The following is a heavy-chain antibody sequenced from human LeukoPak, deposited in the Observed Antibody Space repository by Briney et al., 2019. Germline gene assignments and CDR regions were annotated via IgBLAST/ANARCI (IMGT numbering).Heavy chain of an antibody. D-gene: IGHD2-2*01. Sequence: GGSLRLSCAASEFTFSLYAMNWVRQAPGKGLEWVSYINDVSSDIHYADSVKGRFTISRDNAKNTLYLQMNSLSAEDTAVYYCARDTYQPGLIDCWGQGTLVTVSS. CDR3: ARDTYQPGLIDC. CDR1: EFTFSLYA. CDR2: INDVSSDI. J-gene: IGHJ4*02. V-gene: IGHV3-21*05.